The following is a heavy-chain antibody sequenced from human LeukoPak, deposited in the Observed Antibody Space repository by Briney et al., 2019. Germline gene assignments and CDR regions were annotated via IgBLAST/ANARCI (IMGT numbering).Heavy chain of an antibody. CDR1: GYTFTGYY. D-gene: IGHD6-13*01. CDR2: INPNSGGT. Sequence: ASVKVSCTASGYTFTGYYMHWVRQAPGQGLEWMGWINPNSGGTSYAQKFQGRVTMTRDTSISTAYMELSRLRSDDTAVYYCARDPIAAASYSYFDYWGQGTLVTVSS. J-gene: IGHJ4*02. CDR3: ARDPIAAASYSYFDY. V-gene: IGHV1-2*02.